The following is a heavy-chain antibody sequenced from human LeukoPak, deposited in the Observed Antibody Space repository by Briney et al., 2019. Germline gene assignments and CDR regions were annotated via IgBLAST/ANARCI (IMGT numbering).Heavy chain of an antibody. CDR3: AKADSYGGNSQLFDF. Sequence: PGRSLRLSCAASGFTFSSYAMSWVRQAPGKGLEWVSAISGSGGSTYYADSVKGRFTISRDNSKNTLYLQMNSLRAEDTAVYYCAKADSYGGNSQLFDFWGQGTLVTVSS. CDR1: GFTFSSYA. J-gene: IGHJ4*02. V-gene: IGHV3-23*01. CDR2: ISGSGGST. D-gene: IGHD4-23*01.